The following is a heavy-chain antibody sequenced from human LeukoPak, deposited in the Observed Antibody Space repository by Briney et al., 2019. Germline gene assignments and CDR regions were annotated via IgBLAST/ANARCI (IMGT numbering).Heavy chain of an antibody. J-gene: IGHJ6*03. CDR3: ARGQRIGYCSGGSCYSPYYYYYYMDV. D-gene: IGHD2-15*01. CDR1: GGTFSSYA. Sequence: ASVKVSCKASGGTFSSYAISWVRQAPGQGLEWMGGIIPIFGTANYAQKFQGRVTITADESTSTAYMELSSLRSEDTAVYYCARGQRIGYCSGGSCYSPYYYYYYMDVWGKGTTVTISS. V-gene: IGHV1-69*13. CDR2: IIPIFGTA.